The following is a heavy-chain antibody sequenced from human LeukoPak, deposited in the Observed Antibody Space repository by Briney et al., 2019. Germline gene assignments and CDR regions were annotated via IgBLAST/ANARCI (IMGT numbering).Heavy chain of an antibody. Sequence: GGSLRLSCAASGFTFSSYAMSWVRQAPGKGLEWVSAISGRGGSTYYADSVKGRFTISRDNSKNTLYLQMNSLRAEDTAVYYCAKDEAGYYGSGTFDYWGQGTLVTVSS. CDR2: ISGRGGST. V-gene: IGHV3-23*01. D-gene: IGHD3-10*01. J-gene: IGHJ4*02. CDR3: AKDEAGYYGSGTFDY. CDR1: GFTFSSYA.